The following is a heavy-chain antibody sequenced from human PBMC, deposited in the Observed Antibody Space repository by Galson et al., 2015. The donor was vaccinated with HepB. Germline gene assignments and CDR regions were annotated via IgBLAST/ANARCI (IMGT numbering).Heavy chain of an antibody. CDR3: ARWGDSGSHSFRGWYFDL. V-gene: IGHV1-18*04. D-gene: IGHD1-26*01. Sequence: SVKVSCKASGYTFTSYGISWVRQAPGQGLEWMGWISAYNGNTNYAQKLQGRVTMTTDTSTSTAYMELRSLRSDDTAVYYCARWGDSGSHSFRGWYFDLWGRGTLVTVSS. CDR2: ISAYNGNT. CDR1: GYTFTSYG. J-gene: IGHJ2*01.